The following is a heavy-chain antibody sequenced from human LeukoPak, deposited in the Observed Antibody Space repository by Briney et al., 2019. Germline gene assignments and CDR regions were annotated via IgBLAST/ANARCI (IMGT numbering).Heavy chain of an antibody. D-gene: IGHD6-13*01. Sequence: ASVKVSCKASGYTFTGYYMHWVRQAPGQGLEWMGWINPNSGGTNYAQKFQGRVTMARDTSISTAYMELSRLRSDDTAVYYCARDRYSSSWSPLDPWGQGTLVTVSS. CDR3: ARDRYSSSWSPLDP. J-gene: IGHJ5*02. V-gene: IGHV1-2*02. CDR1: GYTFTGYY. CDR2: INPNSGGT.